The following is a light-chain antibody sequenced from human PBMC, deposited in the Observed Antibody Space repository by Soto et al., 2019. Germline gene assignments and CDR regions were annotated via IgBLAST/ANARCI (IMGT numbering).Light chain of an antibody. CDR1: QSVSSN. J-gene: IGKJ2*01. Sequence: EIVMTQSPATLSVSPGETATLSCRASQSVSSNLAWYQQKPGQAPRLLIYVASTRATGIPARFTGSGSGTEFTLTISSLQSGDFAVYYCQQYINWPRTFGQGTKLEIK. CDR2: VAS. CDR3: QQYINWPRT. V-gene: IGKV3-15*01.